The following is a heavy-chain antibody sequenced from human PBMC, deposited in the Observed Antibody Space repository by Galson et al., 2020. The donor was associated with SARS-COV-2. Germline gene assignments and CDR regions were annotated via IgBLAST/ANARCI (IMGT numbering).Heavy chain of an antibody. CDR1: GFSFSSYW. D-gene: IGHD6-19*01. CDR3: ARESYDSGWFDY. V-gene: IGHV3-7*03. J-gene: IGHJ4*02. CDR2: IKQDGSDK. Sequence: GESLKISCAASGFSFSSYWMTWVRQAPGKGLEWVDNIKQDGSDKYYVDSVKGRFTISRDNAKNSLYLHMNSLRAEDTAVYYCARESYDSGWFDYWGQGTLVTVSS.